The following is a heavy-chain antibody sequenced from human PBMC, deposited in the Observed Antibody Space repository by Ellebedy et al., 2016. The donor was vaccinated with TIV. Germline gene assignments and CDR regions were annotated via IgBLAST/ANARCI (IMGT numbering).Heavy chain of an antibody. CDR3: ARQGYRGYSYGATYTPFDY. V-gene: IGHV4-31*03. CDR1: GGSISSGGYY. CDR2: IYYSGST. J-gene: IGHJ4*02. Sequence: LRLSCTVSGGSISSGGYYWSWIRQHPGKGLEWIGYIYYSGSTYYNPSLKSRVTISVDTSKNQFSLKLSSVTAADTAVYYCARQGYRGYSYGATYTPFDYWGQGTLVTVSS. D-gene: IGHD5-18*01.